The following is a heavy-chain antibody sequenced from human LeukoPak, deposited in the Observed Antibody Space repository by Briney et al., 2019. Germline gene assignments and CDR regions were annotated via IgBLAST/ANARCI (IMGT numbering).Heavy chain of an antibody. Sequence: SETLSLTCAVYGGSFSGYYWSWIRQPPGKGLEWIGEINHSGSTNYNPSLKSRVTISVDTSKNQFSLKLSSVTAADTAVYYCARNQYSSSCHFDPWGQGTLVTVSS. V-gene: IGHV4-34*01. CDR1: GGSFSGYY. CDR3: ARNQYSSSCHFDP. J-gene: IGHJ5*02. CDR2: INHSGST. D-gene: IGHD6-13*01.